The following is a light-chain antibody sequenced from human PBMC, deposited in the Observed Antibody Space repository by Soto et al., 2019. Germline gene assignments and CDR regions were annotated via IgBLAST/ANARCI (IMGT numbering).Light chain of an antibody. V-gene: IGKV2-30*02. J-gene: IGKJ4*01. CDR3: MQGTHWPLT. Sequence: DVVMNQSPLSLPVNIGQPASISCRSSQSLVHSSGNTFLNWFQQMPVQSSRRLIYNVSKRDSGVPDRLRGSGLGSAFTLKISRVEAQDVGVDYCMQGTHWPLTFGGGTKVEIK. CDR2: NVS. CDR1: QSLVHSSGNTF.